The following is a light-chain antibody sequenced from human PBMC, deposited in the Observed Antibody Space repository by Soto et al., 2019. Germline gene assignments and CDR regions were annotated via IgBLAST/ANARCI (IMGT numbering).Light chain of an antibody. CDR1: QSINSE. CDR3: QQGHNWPLT. V-gene: IGKV3-15*01. J-gene: IGKJ2*01. Sequence: ERVMTQSPATLSLSPGERAALSCRASQSINSELAWYQQQPGQPPRLLIYGASTRATGVPARFTGSESGSEFTLTISGLQSEDFAVYYCQQGHNWPLTFGQGTRLEI. CDR2: GAS.